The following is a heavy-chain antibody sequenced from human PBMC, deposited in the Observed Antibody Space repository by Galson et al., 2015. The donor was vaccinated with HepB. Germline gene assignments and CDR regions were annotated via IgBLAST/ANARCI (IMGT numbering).Heavy chain of an antibody. Sequence: SVKVSCKASGGTFSSYAISWVRQAPGQGLEWMGRIIPILGIANYAQKFQGRVTITADKSTSTAYMELSSLRSEDTAVYYCARDGTEMATIPEPDYWGQGTLVTVSS. J-gene: IGHJ4*02. CDR1: GGTFSSYA. D-gene: IGHD5-24*01. CDR2: IIPILGIA. CDR3: ARDGTEMATIPEPDY. V-gene: IGHV1-69*04.